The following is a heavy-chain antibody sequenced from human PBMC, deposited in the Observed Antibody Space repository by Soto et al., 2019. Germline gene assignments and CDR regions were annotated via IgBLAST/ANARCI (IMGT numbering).Heavy chain of an antibody. J-gene: IGHJ4*02. CDR3: TSSVDAAMGIDY. V-gene: IGHV3-74*03. Sequence: EVKLAESGGGLVQPGGSLRLSCVVSGFTFSSYWMHWVRQAPGKGLVWVSRINSDGSSTKYADSVKGRFTISRDNAKNTLYLQMNSLRAEDTAVYYCTSSVDAAMGIDYWGQGILVTVSS. CDR2: INSDGSST. CDR1: GFTFSSYW. D-gene: IGHD5-18*01.